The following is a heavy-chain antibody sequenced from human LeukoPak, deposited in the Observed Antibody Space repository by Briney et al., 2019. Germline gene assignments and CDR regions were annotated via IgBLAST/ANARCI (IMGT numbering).Heavy chain of an antibody. Sequence: GGSLRLSCAASGFTFSIYAMSWVRQAPGKGLEWVSAISGSGGSTYYADSVKGRFTISRDNSKNTLYLQMNSLRAEDTAVYYCAKHRSSRGYFDYWGQGTLVTVSS. V-gene: IGHV3-23*01. CDR2: ISGSGGST. CDR1: GFTFSIYA. D-gene: IGHD2-2*01. CDR3: AKHRSSRGYFDY. J-gene: IGHJ4*02.